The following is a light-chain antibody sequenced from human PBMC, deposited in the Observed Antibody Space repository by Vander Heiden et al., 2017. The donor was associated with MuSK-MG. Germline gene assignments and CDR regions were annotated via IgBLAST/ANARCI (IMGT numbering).Light chain of an antibody. CDR1: QGIRND. CDR3: LQHNSYPLT. CDR2: AAS. V-gene: IGKV1-17*01. Sequence: DIQMTQSPSSLSASVGDRVPLTCRASQGIRNDVGWYQQKPGKAPKRLIDAASSLQSGVPSRCSGSGSGTEFTLTISSLQPEDFATYYCLQHNSYPLTFGQGTKVEIK. J-gene: IGKJ1*01.